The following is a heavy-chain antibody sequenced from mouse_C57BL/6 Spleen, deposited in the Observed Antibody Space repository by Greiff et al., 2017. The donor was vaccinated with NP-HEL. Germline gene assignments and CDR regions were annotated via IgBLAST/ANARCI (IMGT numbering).Heavy chain of an antibody. Sequence: QVQLQQPGAELVKPGASVKMSCKASGYTFTSYWITWVKQRPGQGLEWIGDIYPGSGTTSYNQKFTGKATLTVDESSSTAYMQINSLTSEDYAVYYCAREDIRFAYWGQGTLVTVSA. V-gene: IGHV1-55*01. D-gene: IGHD3-3*01. J-gene: IGHJ3*01. CDR3: AREDIRFAY. CDR1: GYTFTSYW. CDR2: IYPGSGTT.